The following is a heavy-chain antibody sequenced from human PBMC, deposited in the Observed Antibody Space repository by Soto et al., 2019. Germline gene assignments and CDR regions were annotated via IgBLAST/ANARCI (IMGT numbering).Heavy chain of an antibody. CDR2: ISSSSSYI. J-gene: IGHJ6*02. CDR1: GFTFSSYS. D-gene: IGHD6-13*01. V-gene: IGHV3-21*01. Sequence: EVQLVESGGGLVKPGGSLRLSCAASGFTFSSYSMNWVRQAPGKGLEWVSSISSSSSYIYYADSVKGRFTISRDNAKNSLYLQRNSLRADDTAVYYCARDIAAAGFYYYYGMDVWGQGTTVTVSS. CDR3: ARDIAAAGFYYYYGMDV.